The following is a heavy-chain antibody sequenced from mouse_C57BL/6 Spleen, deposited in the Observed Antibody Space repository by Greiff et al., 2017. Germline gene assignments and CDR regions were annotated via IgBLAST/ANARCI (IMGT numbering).Heavy chain of an antibody. J-gene: IGHJ1*03. CDR2: IRSKSSNYAT. CDR3: VRGDYYGSSYGYFDV. Sequence: EVQRVESGGGLVQPKGSLKLSCAASGFTFNTYAMHWVRQAPGKGLEWVARIRSKSSNYATYYADSVKDRFTISRDDSQSMLYLQMNNLKTEDTAMYYCVRGDYYGSSYGYFDVWGTGTTVTVSS. V-gene: IGHV10-3*01. D-gene: IGHD1-1*01. CDR1: GFTFNTYA.